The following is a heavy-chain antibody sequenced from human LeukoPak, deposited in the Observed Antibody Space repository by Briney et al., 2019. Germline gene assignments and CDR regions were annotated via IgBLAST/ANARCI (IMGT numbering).Heavy chain of an antibody. CDR3: ARDWRMVRGVLVWGLGGY. D-gene: IGHD3-10*01. CDR1: GFTFSRYA. CDR2: IKQDGSEK. Sequence: PGGSLRLSCAASGFTFSRYAMSWVRQAPGKGLEWVANIKQDGSEKYYVDSVKGRFTISRDNAKNSLYLQMNSLRAEDTAVYYCARDWRMVRGVLVWGLGGYWGQGTLVTVSS. V-gene: IGHV3-7*01. J-gene: IGHJ4*02.